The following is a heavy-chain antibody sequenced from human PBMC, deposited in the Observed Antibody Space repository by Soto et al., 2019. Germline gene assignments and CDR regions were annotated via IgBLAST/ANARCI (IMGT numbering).Heavy chain of an antibody. D-gene: IGHD1-1*01. CDR1: GFTFSSYA. CDR3: ARVAGELEPKDSYGMDV. J-gene: IGHJ6*02. CDR2: ISYDGSNK. Sequence: LRLSCAASGFTFSSYAMHWVRQAPGKGLEWVAVISYDGSNKYYADFVKGRFTISRDNSKNTLYLQMNSLRAEDTAVYYCARVAGELEPKDSYGMDVWGQGTTVTVSS. V-gene: IGHV3-30-3*01.